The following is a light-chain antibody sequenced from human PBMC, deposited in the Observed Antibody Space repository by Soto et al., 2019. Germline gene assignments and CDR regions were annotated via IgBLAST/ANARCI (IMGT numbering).Light chain of an antibody. CDR2: WAS. CDR3: QQYNKWPLT. CDR1: QSVLYSSNNKNY. Sequence: DIVMTQSPDSLAVSLGDRSTINCNSSQSVLYSSNNKNYLAWYQQKPGQPPKLLIYWASTRESGVPDRFSGSGSGTDFTLTISSLQSEDFTVYYCQQYNKWPLTFGQGTKVDIK. V-gene: IGKV4-1*01. J-gene: IGKJ1*01.